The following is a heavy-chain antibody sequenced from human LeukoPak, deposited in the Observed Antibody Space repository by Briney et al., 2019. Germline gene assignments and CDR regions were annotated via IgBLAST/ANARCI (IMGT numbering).Heavy chain of an antibody. CDR1: GFTFSDYY. CDR3: ARESDSSGYYYTGY. Sequence: GGSLRLSCAASGFTFSDYYMSWIRQAPGKGLEWVSYISSSGSTIYYADSVKGRFTISRDNSKNTLYLQMNSLRAEDTAVYYCARESDSSGYYYTGYWGQGTLVTVSS. CDR2: ISSSGSTI. J-gene: IGHJ4*02. V-gene: IGHV3-11*01. D-gene: IGHD3-22*01.